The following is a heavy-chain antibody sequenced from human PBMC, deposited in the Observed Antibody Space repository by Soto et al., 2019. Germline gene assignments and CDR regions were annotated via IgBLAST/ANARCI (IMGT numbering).Heavy chain of an antibody. D-gene: IGHD3-3*01. J-gene: IGHJ5*02. CDR3: ASLRFLEWARKYNWFDP. Sequence: GGSLRLSCAASGFTFSRYWMSWVRQAPGKGLEWVANIKQDGSEKYYVDSVKDRFTISRDNAKNSLYLQMNSLRAEDTAVYYCASLRFLEWARKYNWFDPWGQGTLVTVSS. CDR1: GFTFSRYW. V-gene: IGHV3-7*01. CDR2: IKQDGSEK.